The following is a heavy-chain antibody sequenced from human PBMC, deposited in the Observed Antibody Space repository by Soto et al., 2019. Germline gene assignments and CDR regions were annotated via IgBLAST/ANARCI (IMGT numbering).Heavy chain of an antibody. CDR1: GFTFSSYS. J-gene: IGHJ6*02. Sequence: EVQLVESGGGLVKPGGSLRLSCAASGFTFSSYSMNWVRQAPGKGLAWVSSISSSSSYIYYADSVKGRFTISRGNATISLYLQMNRLRAEDTAVYYCARDLRCSSTSCYDHYYYGMDVWGQGTTVTVSS. CDR2: ISSSSSYI. V-gene: IGHV3-21*01. CDR3: ARDLRCSSTSCYDHYYYGMDV. D-gene: IGHD2-2*01.